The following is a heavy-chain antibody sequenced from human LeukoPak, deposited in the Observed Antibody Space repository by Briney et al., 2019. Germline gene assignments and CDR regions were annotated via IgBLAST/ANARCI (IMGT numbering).Heavy chain of an antibody. Sequence: SETLSLTCTVSGGSITDYYWSWVRQPPGKGLEWIGYIYFTGITIYNPSLKRRVTMSMDTSKKQFSLKLSSVTAADTAVYYCATWITFGGVIVWGQGALVAVSS. CDR3: ATWITFGGVIV. CDR2: IYFTGIT. D-gene: IGHD3-16*02. J-gene: IGHJ4*02. CDR1: GGSITDYY. V-gene: IGHV4-59*12.